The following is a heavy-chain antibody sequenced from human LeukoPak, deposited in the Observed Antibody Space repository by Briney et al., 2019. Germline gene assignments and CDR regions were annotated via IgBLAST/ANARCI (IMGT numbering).Heavy chain of an antibody. Sequence: PSETLSLTCAVYGGSFSGYYWSWIRQPPGKGLEWNGEINHSGSTSYNPSLKSRVTISVDTSKNQFSLKLSSVTAADTAVYYCAGAVAGTLYYWGQGTLVTVSS. CDR1: GGSFSGYY. CDR3: AGAVAGTLYY. CDR2: INHSGST. D-gene: IGHD6-19*01. J-gene: IGHJ4*02. V-gene: IGHV4-34*01.